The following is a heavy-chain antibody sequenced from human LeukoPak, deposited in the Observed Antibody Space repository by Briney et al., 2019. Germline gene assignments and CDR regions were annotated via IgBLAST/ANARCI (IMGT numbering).Heavy chain of an antibody. CDR3: ARYGHYYDSSGYPEDWFDP. V-gene: IGHV3-66*01. CDR2: IYSGGST. D-gene: IGHD3-22*01. Sequence: GGSLRLSCAASGFTVSSNYMSWVRQAPGKGLEWVSVIYSGGSTYYADSVKGRFTISRDNSKNTLYLQMNSLRAEDTAVYYCARYGHYYDSSGYPEDWFDPWGQGTLVTVSS. J-gene: IGHJ5*02. CDR1: GFTVSSNY.